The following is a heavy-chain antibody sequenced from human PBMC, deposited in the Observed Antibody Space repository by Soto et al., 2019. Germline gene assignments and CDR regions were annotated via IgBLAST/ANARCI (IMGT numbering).Heavy chain of an antibody. CDR2: VSAYNGNT. D-gene: IGHD3-9*01. CDR1: GYTFTNYG. J-gene: IGHJ6*02. V-gene: IGHV1-18*01. CDR3: ARDGREEYFDFYGLGV. Sequence: QVQLVQSGAEVKKPGASVKVSCKASGYTFTNYGITWVRQAPGQGLEWMGWVSAYNGNTNYAQKVQGRVTMTTDTSTSTAYMELRSLRSDVTAMYYCARDGREEYFDFYGLGVWGQGTTVTVSS.